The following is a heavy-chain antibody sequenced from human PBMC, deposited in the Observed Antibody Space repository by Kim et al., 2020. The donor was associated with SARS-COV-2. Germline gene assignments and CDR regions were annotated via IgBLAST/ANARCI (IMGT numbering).Heavy chain of an antibody. D-gene: IGHD3-22*01. CDR3: AVDAAGGGGNYYDSSGYYYSMDYYYYGMDV. Sequence: SVKVSCKASGGTFSSYAISWVRQAPGQGLEWMGGVIPIFGTANYAQKFQGRVTITADESTSTAYMELSSLRSEDTAVYYCAVDAAGGGGNYYDSSGYYYSMDYYYYGMDVWGQGTTVTVSS. V-gene: IGHV1-69*13. CDR2: VIPIFGTA. CDR1: GGTFSSYA. J-gene: IGHJ6*02.